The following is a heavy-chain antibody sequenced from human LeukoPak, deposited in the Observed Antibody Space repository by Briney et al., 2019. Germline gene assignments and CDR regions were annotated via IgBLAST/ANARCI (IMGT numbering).Heavy chain of an antibody. J-gene: IGHJ5*02. Sequence: GGSLRLSCAASGFTLSSYAMSWVRRAPGKGLEWVSAISGSGGSTYYADSVKGRFTISRDNSKNTLYLQMNSLRAEDTAVYYCAKARWELAINWFDPWGQGTLVTVSS. V-gene: IGHV3-23*01. CDR2: ISGSGGST. CDR1: GFTLSSYA. CDR3: AKARWELAINWFDP. D-gene: IGHD1-26*01.